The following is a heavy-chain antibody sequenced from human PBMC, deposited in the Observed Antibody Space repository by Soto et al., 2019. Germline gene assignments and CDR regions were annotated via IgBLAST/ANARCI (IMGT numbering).Heavy chain of an antibody. CDR1: GFTFSSYA. D-gene: IGHD6-19*01. CDR3: ARAAAGQWLAMYYFDY. CDR2: ISYDGSNK. Sequence: QVQLVESGGGVVQPGRYLRLSCAASGFTFSSYAIHWVRQAPGKGLEWVAVISYDGSNKYYADSVKGRFTISRDNSKNTLYLQMNSLRAEDTAVYYCARAAAGQWLAMYYFDYWGQRTLVTVSS. J-gene: IGHJ4*02. V-gene: IGHV3-30-3*01.